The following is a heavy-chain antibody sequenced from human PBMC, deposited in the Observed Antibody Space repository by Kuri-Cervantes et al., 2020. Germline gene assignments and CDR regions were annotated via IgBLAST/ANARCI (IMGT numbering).Heavy chain of an antibody. Sequence: SVNVSFKASGYTFTNYYMHWVRQAPGQGLEWMGGIIPIFGTVNYAQKFQGRVTITTEESTSTAYMELSSLRSEDTAVYYCARLYSYGPPYYFDNWGQGTLVTVSS. V-gene: IGHV1-69*05. CDR1: GYTFTNYY. D-gene: IGHD3-16*01. CDR2: IIPIFGTV. CDR3: ARLYSYGPPYYFDN. J-gene: IGHJ4*02.